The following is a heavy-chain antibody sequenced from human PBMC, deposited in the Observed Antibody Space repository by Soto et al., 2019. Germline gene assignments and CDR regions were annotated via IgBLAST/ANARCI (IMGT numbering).Heavy chain of an antibody. CDR1: GYSFASYW. J-gene: IGHJ3*02. CDR2: IFPGDSET. CDR3: ARQETRTDAFDI. Sequence: GESLKISFKASGYSFASYWIGWVRQMPGKGLEWMGIIFPGDSETRYNPSFQGQVTISADNSITTAYLRWSSLKASDTAIYYCARQETRTDAFDIWGQGTMVTVSS. V-gene: IGHV5-51*01.